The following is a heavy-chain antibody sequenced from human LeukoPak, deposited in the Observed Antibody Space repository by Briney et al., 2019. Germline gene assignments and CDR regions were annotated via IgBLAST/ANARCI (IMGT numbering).Heavy chain of an antibody. Sequence: GGSLRLSCAASGFTFSTYAMNWVRQAPGKGLEWVSAISGSATGSVTTYCTDSVKGRFTISRDNSKNTLYLQMNSLRAGDAAVYYCAKAPVTTCSGAYCYPFDYWSQGTLVTVSS. V-gene: IGHV3-23*01. D-gene: IGHD2-15*01. CDR3: AKAPVTTCSGAYCYPFDY. CDR2: ISGSATGSVTT. J-gene: IGHJ4*02. CDR1: GFTFSTYA.